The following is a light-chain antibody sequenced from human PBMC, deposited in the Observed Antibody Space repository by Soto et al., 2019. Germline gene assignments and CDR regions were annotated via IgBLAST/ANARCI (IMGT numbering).Light chain of an antibody. CDR3: KSYVSSLSVVV. V-gene: IGLV1-40*01. CDR2: GDN. Sequence: QSVLTQPPSVSGAPGQRVTISCIGSSSNIGAGHDVHWYQVLPGFVPKLLLSGDNNRPSGVPDRFSGSKSGTSASLAITGLQAEDEADYYCKSYVSSLSVVVFGGGTKVTVL. CDR1: SSNIGAGHD. J-gene: IGLJ2*01.